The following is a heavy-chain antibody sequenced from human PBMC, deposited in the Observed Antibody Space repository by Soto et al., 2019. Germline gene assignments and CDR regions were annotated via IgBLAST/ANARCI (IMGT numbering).Heavy chain of an antibody. CDR1: GFTFRAYG. J-gene: IGHJ6*03. V-gene: IGHV3-33*01. D-gene: IGHD3-3*01. CDR3: ARDRYRYYDFWSGCPMDV. Sequence: GGSRRLSCAASGFTFRAYGMHWVGQAQGKGLEWVAVIWYDGSNKYYADSVKGRFTISRDNSKNTLYLQMNSLRAEDTAVYYCARDRYRYYDFWSGCPMDVWGKGTTVTVSS. CDR2: IWYDGSNK.